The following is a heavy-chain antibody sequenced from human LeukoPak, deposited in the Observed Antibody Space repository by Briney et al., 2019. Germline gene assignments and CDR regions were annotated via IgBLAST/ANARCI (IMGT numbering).Heavy chain of an antibody. Sequence: GGSLRLSCAASGFTFSSYAMHWVRQAPGKGLEWVAVISYDGSNKYYADSVKGRFTISRDNSKNTLYLQMNSLRAEDTAVYYCAIDPETVWFGELLYYFDYWGQGTLVTVSS. CDR1: GFTFSSYA. J-gene: IGHJ4*02. D-gene: IGHD3-10*01. CDR3: AIDPETVWFGELLYYFDY. CDR2: ISYDGSNK. V-gene: IGHV3-30*04.